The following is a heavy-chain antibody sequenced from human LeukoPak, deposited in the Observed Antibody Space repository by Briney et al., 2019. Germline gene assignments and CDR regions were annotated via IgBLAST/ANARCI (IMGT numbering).Heavy chain of an antibody. D-gene: IGHD2-15*01. Sequence: GSLRLSCAASGFTFDDHGMSWVRQAPGKGLEWVSGINWNGGSTGYADSVKGRFTISRDNAKNSLYLQMNSLRADDTALYYCARAIPCSGGSCYTPPSTFDIWGQGTMVTVSS. CDR1: GFTFDDHG. V-gene: IGHV3-20*04. CDR3: ARAIPCSGGSCYTPPSTFDI. CDR2: INWNGGST. J-gene: IGHJ3*02.